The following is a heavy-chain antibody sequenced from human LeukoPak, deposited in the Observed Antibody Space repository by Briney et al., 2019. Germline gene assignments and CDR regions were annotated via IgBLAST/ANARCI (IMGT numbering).Heavy chain of an antibody. CDR1: GYTFTTYG. CDR2: ISGNNGVT. V-gene: IGHV1-18*01. CDR3: ATAGPLTYDDGDSVFAFDV. Sequence: ASVKVSCKASGYTFTTYGITWVRQAPGQGLEWMGWISGNNGVTKYAQKFQGRVTMTEDTFTDTSYMEMSSLTSEDTAVYFCATAGPLTYDDGDSVFAFDVWGQGTKVTVSS. D-gene: IGHD4-17*01. J-gene: IGHJ3*01.